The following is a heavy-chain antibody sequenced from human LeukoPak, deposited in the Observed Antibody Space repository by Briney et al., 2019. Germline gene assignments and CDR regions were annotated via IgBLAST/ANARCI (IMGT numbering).Heavy chain of an antibody. J-gene: IGHJ4*02. CDR3: ARSYSSSSLGY. D-gene: IGHD6-6*01. V-gene: IGHV3-30*01. CDR2: KSYDGSNK. CDR1: GFTFSSYA. Sequence: QAGGSLRLSCAASGFTFSSYAMHWVRQAPGKGLERVAVKSYDGSNKYYADSVKGRFTISRDNSKNTLYLQMNSLRAEDTAVYYCARSYSSSSLGYWGQGTLVTVSS.